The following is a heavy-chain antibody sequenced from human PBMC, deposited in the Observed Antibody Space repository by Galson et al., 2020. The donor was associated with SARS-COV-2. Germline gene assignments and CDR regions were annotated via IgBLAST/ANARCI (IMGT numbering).Heavy chain of an antibody. CDR1: GGSISSGGYY. J-gene: IGHJ6*02. Sequence: SETLSIPCTVSGGSISSGGYYWSWIRQHPGKGLEWFGYIYYSGRTHYNPSLKSRVTISVDTSKNQFSLKLSSVTAADTAAYYCARDLGAYYGSGSPYYYYYEMDVGGQGTTFTFSS. CDR2: IYYSGRT. D-gene: IGHD3-10*01. CDR3: ARDLGAYYGSGSPYYYYYEMDV. V-gene: IGHV4-31*03.